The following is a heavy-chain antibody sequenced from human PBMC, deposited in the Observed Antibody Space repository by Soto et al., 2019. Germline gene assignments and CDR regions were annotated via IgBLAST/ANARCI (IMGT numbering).Heavy chain of an antibody. D-gene: IGHD3-3*01. CDR1: GVSVSSDDYY. CDR2: NHIRGRT. J-gene: IGHJ4*02. CDR3: ASHPDPSITIFGVVNLFDY. V-gene: IGHV4-61*08. Sequence: SETLSLTCSVSGVSVSSDDYYWNWIRQPPGKGLEWIGYNHIRGRTNYNPSLGSRVAISLDTSKNQFSLTLTSVTAADTAVYYCASHPDPSITIFGVVNLFDYWGQGTLVTVSS.